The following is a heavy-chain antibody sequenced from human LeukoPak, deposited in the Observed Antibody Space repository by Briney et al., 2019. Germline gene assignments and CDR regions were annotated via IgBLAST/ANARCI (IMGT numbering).Heavy chain of an antibody. J-gene: IGHJ4*02. CDR2: ISGSGGST. CDR1: GFTFSSYA. V-gene: IGHV3-23*01. Sequence: GGSLRLSCAASGFTFSSYAMSWVRQAPGKGLEWVSGISGSGGSTYYADSVKGRFTISRDNSKNTLYLQMNSPRAEDTAVYYCAILPRYSSSWYEVDYWGQGTLVTVSS. D-gene: IGHD6-13*01. CDR3: AILPRYSSSWYEVDY.